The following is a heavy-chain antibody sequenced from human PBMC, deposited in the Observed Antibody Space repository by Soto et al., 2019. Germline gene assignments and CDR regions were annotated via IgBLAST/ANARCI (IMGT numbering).Heavy chain of an antibody. CDR3: ARGGAARGGGWFDP. J-gene: IGHJ5*02. CDR1: GYTFTRYG. Sequence: ASVKVYCKASGYTFTRYGISWGRKDPGQGLEWMGWISAYNGNTNYAQKLQGRVTMTTDTSTSTAYMELRSLRSDDTAVYYCARGGAARGGGWFDPWGQGTLVTVSS. D-gene: IGHD6-6*01. CDR2: ISAYNGNT. V-gene: IGHV1-18*04.